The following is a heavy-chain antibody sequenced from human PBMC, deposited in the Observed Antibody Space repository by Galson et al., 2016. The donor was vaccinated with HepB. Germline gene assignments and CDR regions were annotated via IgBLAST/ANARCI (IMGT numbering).Heavy chain of an antibody. Sequence: SLRLSCAASGFTFSSYSMKWVRQAPGKGLEWVSSISTTSHFIYYADSVKGRFTISRDNANNSLYLQMNSLRAEDTALYYCVRARTDYSGRWFLDYWGQGTLVTVSS. J-gene: IGHJ4*02. CDR3: VRARTDYSGRWFLDY. V-gene: IGHV3-21*01. D-gene: IGHD6-13*01. CDR2: ISTTSHFI. CDR1: GFTFSSYS.